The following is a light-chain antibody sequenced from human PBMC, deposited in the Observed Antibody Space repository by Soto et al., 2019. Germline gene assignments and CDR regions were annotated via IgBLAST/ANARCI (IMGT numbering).Light chain of an antibody. V-gene: IGLV2-14*01. CDR2: DVS. Sequence: QSALTQPASVSGSPGQSITISCTGTSSDGGGYNYVSWYQKHPGKAPKLMIYDVSNWPSGVSNRCSGSKSANTASLTISGLQDEEEADYYCISYTGSSTYVVFGGGTKLTVL. CDR3: ISYTGSSTYVV. J-gene: IGLJ2*01. CDR1: SSDGGGYNY.